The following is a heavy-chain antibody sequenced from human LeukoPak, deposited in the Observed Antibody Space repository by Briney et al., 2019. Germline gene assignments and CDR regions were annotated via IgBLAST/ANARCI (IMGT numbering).Heavy chain of an antibody. CDR2: INHSGST. V-gene: IGHV4-34*01. J-gene: IGHJ4*02. CDR1: GGSFSGYY. Sequence: KTSETLSLTCAVYGGSFSGYYWSWIRQPPGKGLEWIGEINHSGSTNYNPSLNSRVTISVDTSKNQFSLKLSSVTAADTAVYYCARGYGSGSYYKRYFDYWGQGTLVTVSS. D-gene: IGHD3-10*01. CDR3: ARGYGSGSYYKRYFDY.